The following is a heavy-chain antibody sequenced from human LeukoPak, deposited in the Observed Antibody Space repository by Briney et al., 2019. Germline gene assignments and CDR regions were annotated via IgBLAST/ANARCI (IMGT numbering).Heavy chain of an antibody. CDR3: ARVWEMATLDY. CDR1: GGSISSYY. CDR2: IYYSGST. Sequence: SETLSLTCTVSGGSISSYYWSWLRQPPGKGLEWIGYIYYSGSTNYNPSLTSRVTISVDTSKNQFSLKLSSVTAADTAVYYCARVWEMATLDYWGQGTLVTVSS. J-gene: IGHJ4*02. V-gene: IGHV4-59*01. D-gene: IGHD5-24*01.